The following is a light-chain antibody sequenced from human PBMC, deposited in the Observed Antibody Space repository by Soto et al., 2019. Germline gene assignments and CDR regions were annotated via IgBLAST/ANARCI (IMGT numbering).Light chain of an antibody. CDR1: SSNIGSYT. J-gene: IGLJ2*01. Sequence: QSVLTQPPSASGAPGQRVTISCSGSSSNIGSYTVNWYQQHPGKAPKLMIYEVSNRPSGVSNRFSGSKSGNTASLTISGLQAEDEADYYCSSYTSSSTLVVFGGGTKLTVL. CDR2: EVS. V-gene: IGLV2-14*01. CDR3: SSYTSSSTLVV.